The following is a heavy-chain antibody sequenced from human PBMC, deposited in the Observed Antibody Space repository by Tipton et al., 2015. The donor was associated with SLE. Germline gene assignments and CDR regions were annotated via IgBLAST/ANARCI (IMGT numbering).Heavy chain of an antibody. V-gene: IGHV4-59*11. CDR3: AGEPTESRERPSDG. J-gene: IGHJ4*02. Sequence: TLSLTCTVSGASMRSHYWTWVRQSPGKAPEWIGYIHHSGNNNYSPSLQSRVTISIDMSKNQFSLKLKSVTAADTAVYYCAGEPTESRERPSDGWGQGSLVTVSS. CDR2: IHHSGNN. CDR1: GASMRSHY. D-gene: IGHD1-1*01.